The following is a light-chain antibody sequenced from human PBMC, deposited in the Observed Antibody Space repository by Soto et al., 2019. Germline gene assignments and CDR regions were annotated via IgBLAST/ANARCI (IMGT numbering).Light chain of an antibody. V-gene: IGKV3D-20*02. Sequence: EIVLTQSPATLSLSPGERATLSCRASQSLSSNFLAWYQQKPGQPPRLLIYDSSTRATGFPDRFSGSGSGTDFTLTIIRLEPEDFAVYYCQQRSNWPRTFGQGTKVDI. CDR2: DSS. CDR3: QQRSNWPRT. J-gene: IGKJ1*01. CDR1: QSLSSNF.